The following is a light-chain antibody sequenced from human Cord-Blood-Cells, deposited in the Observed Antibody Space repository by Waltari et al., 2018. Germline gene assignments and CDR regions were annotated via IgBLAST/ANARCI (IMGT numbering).Light chain of an antibody. CDR2: ENK. CDR1: SSNIGNNY. V-gene: IGLV1-51*01. J-gene: IGLJ3*02. Sequence: QSVLTQPPSVSAAPGQKVTIPCSGSSSNIGNNYVSWYQQLPGKAPKLLIDENKKRPSGIPDRFSGSKAGTSATLGITGLQTGDEADYYCGTWDSSLSAGVFGGGTKLTVL. CDR3: GTWDSSLSAGV.